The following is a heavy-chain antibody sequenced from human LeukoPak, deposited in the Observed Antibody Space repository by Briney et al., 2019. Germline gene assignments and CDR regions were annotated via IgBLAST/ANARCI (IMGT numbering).Heavy chain of an antibody. J-gene: IGHJ4*02. CDR2: IYYSGST. Sequence: SETLSLTCTVAGGSISGYYWSWIRQPPGKGLEWIGYIYYSGSTNYNPSLKSRVTMSIDTSKNQFSLKLNSVTAADTAVYYCARHGRGSRQTPMKPFDYWGQGTLVTVSS. CDR3: ARHGRGSRQTPMKPFDY. CDR1: GGSISGYY. D-gene: IGHD5-18*01. V-gene: IGHV4-59*08.